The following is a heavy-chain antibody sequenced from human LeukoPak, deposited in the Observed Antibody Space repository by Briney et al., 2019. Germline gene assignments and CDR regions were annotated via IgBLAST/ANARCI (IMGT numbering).Heavy chain of an antibody. CDR2: ISGGGGGT. CDR1: GITLSNYA. D-gene: IGHD3-22*01. Sequence: GGSLRLSCAVSGITLSNYAMSWVRQAPGKGLEWVAGISGGGGGTNYADSVKGRFTISRDNPKNTLYLQMSNVRADDTAVYFCAKRGVVIRVILVGFHKEAYYFDSWGQGALVTGSS. J-gene: IGHJ4*02. CDR3: AKRGVVIRVILVGFHKEAYYFDS. V-gene: IGHV3-23*01.